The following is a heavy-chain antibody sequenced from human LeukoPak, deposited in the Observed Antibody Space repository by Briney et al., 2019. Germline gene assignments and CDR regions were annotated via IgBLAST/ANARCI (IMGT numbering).Heavy chain of an antibody. Sequence: VGEINHSGRTNYNPSLTSPVTISVDTSKHQFSLKLSSVTAADTAVYYCARGRYLAYFDYWGQGTLVTVSS. D-gene: IGHD1-1*01. CDR2: INHSGRT. J-gene: IGHJ4*02. CDR3: ARGRYLAYFDY. V-gene: IGHV4-34*13.